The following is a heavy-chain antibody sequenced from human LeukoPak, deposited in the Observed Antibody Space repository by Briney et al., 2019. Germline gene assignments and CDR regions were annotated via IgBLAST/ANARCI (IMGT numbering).Heavy chain of an antibody. J-gene: IGHJ4*02. D-gene: IGHD3-10*01. CDR3: ARDMGYYGSGSPNDY. CDR2: INWNGGST. CDR1: GFTFDDYG. V-gene: IGHV3-20*01. Sequence: GGSLRLSCAASGFTFDDYGMSWVRHAPGKGLEWVSGINWNGGSTGYADSVKGRFTISRDNAKNSLYLQMNSLRAEDTALYHCARDMGYYGSGSPNDYWGQGTLVTVSS.